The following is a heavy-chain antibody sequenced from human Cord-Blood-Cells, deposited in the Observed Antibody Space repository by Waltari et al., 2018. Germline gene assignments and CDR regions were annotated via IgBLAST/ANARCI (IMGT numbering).Heavy chain of an antibody. J-gene: IGHJ4*02. CDR3: ARDAPPMGDSSGYPDY. CDR2: IYSGGRT. CDR1: GFTVSSNY. V-gene: IGHV3-53*01. Sequence: EVQLVESGGGLIQPGGSLRLSCAASGFTVSSNYMSWVRQAPGKGMEWVSVIYSGGRTYYADSVKGRFTISRDNSKNTLYLQMNSLRAEDTAVYYCARDAPPMGDSSGYPDYWGQGTLVTVSS. D-gene: IGHD3-22*01.